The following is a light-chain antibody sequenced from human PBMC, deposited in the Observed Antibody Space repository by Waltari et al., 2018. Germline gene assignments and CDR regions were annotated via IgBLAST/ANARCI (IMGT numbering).Light chain of an antibody. CDR3: QQNYNFPT. J-gene: IGKJ5*01. CDR2: GPS. V-gene: IGKV1-39*01. CDR1: QTMTNY. Sequence: DIQMTQSPSSLSTSVGDRVTIPCRASQTMTNYLNWYQQKPGKGPKLLIDGPSSLQSGVPSRFSGSGSGTEFTLTISNLQPEDFATYYCQQNYNFPTFGQGTRLEIK.